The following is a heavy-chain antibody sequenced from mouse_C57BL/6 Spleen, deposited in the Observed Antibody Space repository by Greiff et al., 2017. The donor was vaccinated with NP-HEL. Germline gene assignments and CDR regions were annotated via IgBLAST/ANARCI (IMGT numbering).Heavy chain of an antibody. CDR3: ARSGWDWYFDV. CDR2: IHPNSGST. V-gene: IGHV1-64*01. D-gene: IGHD3-1*01. J-gene: IGHJ1*03. CDR1: GYTFTSYW. Sequence: QVQLKQPGAELVKPGASVKLSCKASGYTFTSYWMHWVKQRPGQGLEWIGMIHPNSGSTNYNEKFKSKATLTVDKSSSTAYMQLSSLTSEDSAVYYCARSGWDWYFDVWGTGTTVTVSS.